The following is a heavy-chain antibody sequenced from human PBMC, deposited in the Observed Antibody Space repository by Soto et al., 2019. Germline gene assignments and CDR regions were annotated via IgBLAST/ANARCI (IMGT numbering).Heavy chain of an antibody. J-gene: IGHJ5*02. CDR1: GGSISSSSYY. CDR3: ARAYCSGGSCWAWSNWFDP. D-gene: IGHD2-15*01. Sequence: SETLSLTCTVSGGSISSSSYYWGWIRQPPGKGLEWIGSIYYSGSTYYNPSLKSRVTISVDTSKNQFSLKLSSVTAADTAVYYCARAYCSGGSCWAWSNWFDPWGQGTLVTV. CDR2: IYYSGST. V-gene: IGHV4-39*01.